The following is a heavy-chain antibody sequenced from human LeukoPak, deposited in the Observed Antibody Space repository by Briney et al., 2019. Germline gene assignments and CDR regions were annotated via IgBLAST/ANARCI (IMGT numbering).Heavy chain of an antibody. CDR3: ARDQALDGYNSGAFDI. CDR2: IRYDGSNK. CDR1: GFTFSSYG. D-gene: IGHD5-24*01. V-gene: IGHV3-30*02. J-gene: IGHJ3*02. Sequence: GGSLRLSCAASGFTFSSYGMHWVRQAPGKGLEWVAFIRYDGSNKYYADSVKGRFTISRDNSKNTLYLQMNSLRAEDTAVYYCARDQALDGYNSGAFDIWGQGTMVTVSS.